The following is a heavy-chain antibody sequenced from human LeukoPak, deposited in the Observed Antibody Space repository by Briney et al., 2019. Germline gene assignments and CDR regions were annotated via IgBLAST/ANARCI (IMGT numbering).Heavy chain of an antibody. CDR2: IRYDGSNK. V-gene: IGHV3-30*02. CDR3: AKAGTTVTTFDY. J-gene: IGHJ4*02. D-gene: IGHD4-17*01. CDR1: GFTFSSYG. Sequence: GGSLRLSCAASGFTFSSYGMHWVRQAPGKGLEWVAFIRYDGSNKYYADSVKGRFTISRDNSKNTLYLQMNSLRAEDTAVYYCAKAGTTVTTFDYWGQGTLVTVSS.